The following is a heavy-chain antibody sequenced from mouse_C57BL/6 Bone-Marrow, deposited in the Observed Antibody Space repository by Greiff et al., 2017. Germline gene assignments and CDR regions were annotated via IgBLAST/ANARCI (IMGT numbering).Heavy chain of an antibody. D-gene: IGHD1-1*01. V-gene: IGHV1-7*01. Sequence: QVQLQQSGAELANPGASVKLSCKASVYTFTSYWMHWVKQRPGQGLEWIGYINPSSGYTKYHQKFKDKAPLTADKSSSTAYMQLSSLTYEDSAVYYCARYCYYYGSRVYYYVTHHWGQGTSVTVSS. CDR3: ARYCYYYGSRVYYYVTHH. CDR1: VYTFTSYW. CDR2: INPSSGYT. J-gene: IGHJ4*01.